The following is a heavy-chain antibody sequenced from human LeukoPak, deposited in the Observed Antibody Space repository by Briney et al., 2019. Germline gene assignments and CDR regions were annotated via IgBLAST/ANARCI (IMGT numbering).Heavy chain of an antibody. J-gene: IGHJ6*04. Sequence: PSQTLSLTCTVSGGSTSSGGYYRSWIRQHPGTGLEWIGYIYYSGSTYYNPSLKSRVTISVDTSKNQFSLKLSSVTAADTAVYYCARGPNYYYYGMDVWGKGTTVTVSS. CDR2: IYYSGST. CDR3: ARGPNYYYYGMDV. V-gene: IGHV4-31*03. CDR1: GGSTSSGGYY.